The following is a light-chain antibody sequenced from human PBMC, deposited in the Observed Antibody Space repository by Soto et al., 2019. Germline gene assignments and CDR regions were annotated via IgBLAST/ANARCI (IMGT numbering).Light chain of an antibody. CDR3: SSYTSSSTWV. CDR2: EVS. Sequence: QSALTQPASVSGSPGQSITISCTGTSSHVGSYDLVSWYQHHPGKAPKVMIYEVSKRPSGLSNRFSASKSGNTASLTISGLQAEDEADYYCSSYTSSSTWVFGGGTKLTVL. CDR1: SSHVGSYDL. V-gene: IGLV2-14*02. J-gene: IGLJ3*02.